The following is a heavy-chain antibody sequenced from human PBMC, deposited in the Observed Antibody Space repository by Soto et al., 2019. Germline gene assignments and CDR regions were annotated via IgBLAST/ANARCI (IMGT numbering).Heavy chain of an antibody. Sequence: GGTLRLSCAASGITLSSHGMHWVRQAPGKGLEWVAVIWYDGSNKHYADSVKGRFTISRDNSKNTVYLQMNSLRAEDTAVYFCASDLGGRAIPGYNWLDSWGQGTPVTVSS. V-gene: IGHV3-33*01. J-gene: IGHJ5*01. CDR1: GITLSSHG. CDR2: IWYDGSNK. CDR3: ASDLGGRAIPGYNWLDS. D-gene: IGHD2-2*02.